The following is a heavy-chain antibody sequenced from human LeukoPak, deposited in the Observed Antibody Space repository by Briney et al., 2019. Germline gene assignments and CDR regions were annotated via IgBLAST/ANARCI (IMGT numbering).Heavy chain of an antibody. CDR1: GFTFSSYA. V-gene: IGHV3-64*01. D-gene: IGHD3-16*01. J-gene: IGHJ4*02. CDR2: ISSNGGST. Sequence: GGSLRLSCAASGFTFSSYAMHWVRQAPGKGLEYVSAISSNGGSTYYANSVKGRFTISRDNSKNTLYLQMGSLRAEDMAVYYCARVSRLGELASPFDYWGQGTLDTVSS. CDR3: ARVSRLGELASPFDY.